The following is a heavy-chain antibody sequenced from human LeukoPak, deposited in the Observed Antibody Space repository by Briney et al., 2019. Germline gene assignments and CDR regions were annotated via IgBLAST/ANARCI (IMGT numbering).Heavy chain of an antibody. Sequence: ASVKVSCKASGYTFTGYYMHWVRQAPGQGLEWMGWINPNSGGTNYAQKFQGRVTMTRDTSISTVYMELSRLRSDDTAVYYCASGYSSGWTRIDYWGQGTLVTVSS. CDR1: GYTFTGYY. CDR3: ASGYSSGWTRIDY. CDR2: INPNSGGT. V-gene: IGHV1-2*02. J-gene: IGHJ4*02. D-gene: IGHD6-19*01.